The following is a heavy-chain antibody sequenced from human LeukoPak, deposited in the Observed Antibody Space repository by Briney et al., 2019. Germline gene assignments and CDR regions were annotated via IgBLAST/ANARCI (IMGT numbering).Heavy chain of an antibody. CDR2: ISYSGST. CDR3: ARQGYDILTGYIDAFDI. V-gene: IGHV4-59*08. D-gene: IGHD3-9*01. J-gene: IGHJ3*02. CDR1: GGSISSYY. Sequence: PSETLSLTCTVSGGSISSYYWSWIRQPPGKGLEWVGYISYSGSTNYNPSLKSRVTISIDTSKNQFSLKLRSVTAADTAIYYCARQGYDILTGYIDAFDIWGQGTMVTVSS.